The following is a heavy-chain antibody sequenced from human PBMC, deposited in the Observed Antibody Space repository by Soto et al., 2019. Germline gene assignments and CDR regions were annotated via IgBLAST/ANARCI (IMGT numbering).Heavy chain of an antibody. CDR3: ARAVDAAMDPLDY. CDR2: TSDDGDIQ. D-gene: IGHD5-18*01. V-gene: IGHV3-30-3*01. CDR1: GFDFRQYA. Sequence: VLSLRLSGPASGFDFRQYAMHWVRQSPGKGPEWVAITSDDGDIQYYADSVKGRFTISRDNSKNTLYLQMTTLRSEDAAVYFCARAVDAAMDPLDYWGQGTLVTVSS. J-gene: IGHJ4*02.